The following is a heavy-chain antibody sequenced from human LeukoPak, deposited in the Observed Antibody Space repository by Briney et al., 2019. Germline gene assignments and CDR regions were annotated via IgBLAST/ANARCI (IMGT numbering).Heavy chain of an antibody. J-gene: IGHJ4*02. CDR3: ARESNGDFDY. CDR1: GGSISSYY. D-gene: IGHD3-10*01. V-gene: IGHV4-59*12. CDR2: IYYSGST. Sequence: SETLSLACTVSGGSISSYYWSWIRQPPGKGLEWIGYIYYSGSTNYNPSLKSRVTISVDTSKNQFSLKLSSVTAADTAVYYCARESNGDFDYWGQGTLVTVSS.